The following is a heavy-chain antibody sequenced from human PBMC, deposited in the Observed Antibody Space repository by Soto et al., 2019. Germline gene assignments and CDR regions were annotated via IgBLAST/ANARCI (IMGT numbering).Heavy chain of an antibody. V-gene: IGHV4-59*01. CDR3: AVLYDFWSGYGFVNYYGMDV. CDR1: GGSISSYY. Sequence: APETLSLTCTVSGGSISSYYWSWIRQPPGKGLEWIGYIYYSGSTNYNPSLKSRVTISVDTSKNQFSLKLSSVTAADTAVYYCAVLYDFWSGYGFVNYYGMDVWGQWTTVTVS. J-gene: IGHJ6*02. CDR2: IYYSGST. D-gene: IGHD3-3*01.